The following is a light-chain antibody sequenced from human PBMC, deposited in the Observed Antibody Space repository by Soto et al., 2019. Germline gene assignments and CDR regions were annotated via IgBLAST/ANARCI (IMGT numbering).Light chain of an antibody. CDR2: AAS. V-gene: IGKV1-39*01. J-gene: IGKJ1*01. CDR3: QQSYSTPRT. Sequence: DLQMTQSPSSLSASVGDRVTITCRASQSISSYLNWYQQKPGKAPKLLIYAASSLQSGVPSRFSGSGSGTDFTLTISSLQTEDFTTYYCQQSYSTPRTFGQGTKVEIK. CDR1: QSISSY.